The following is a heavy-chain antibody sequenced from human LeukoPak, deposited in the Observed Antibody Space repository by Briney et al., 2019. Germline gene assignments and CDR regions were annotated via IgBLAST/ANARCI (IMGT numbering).Heavy chain of an antibody. D-gene: IGHD6-13*01. CDR2: IYSGGST. J-gene: IGHJ4*02. CDR1: GFTFSSYS. CDR3: ARDAAAGIDY. Sequence: GGSLRLSCAASGFTFSSYSMNWVRQAPGKGLEWVSVIYSGGSTYYADSVKGRFTISRDNSKNTLYLQMNSLRAEDTAVYYCARDAAAGIDYWGQGTLVTVSS. V-gene: IGHV3-53*01.